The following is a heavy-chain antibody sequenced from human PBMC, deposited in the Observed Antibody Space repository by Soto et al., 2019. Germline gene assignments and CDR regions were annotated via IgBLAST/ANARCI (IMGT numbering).Heavy chain of an antibody. CDR1: GYTFTGYY. J-gene: IGHJ6*02. Sequence: ASVKVSCKASGYTFTGYYMHWVRQAPGQGLEWMGWINPNSGGTNYAQKFQGWVTMTRDTSISTAYMELSRLRSDDTAVYYCARDRKSIRVVPAANICYYGMNVWGQGTTVTVSS. V-gene: IGHV1-2*04. D-gene: IGHD2-2*01. CDR2: INPNSGGT. CDR3: ARDRKSIRVVPAANICYYGMNV.